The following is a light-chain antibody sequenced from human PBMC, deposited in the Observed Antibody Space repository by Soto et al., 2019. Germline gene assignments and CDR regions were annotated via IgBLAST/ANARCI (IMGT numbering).Light chain of an antibody. CDR2: YDS. V-gene: IGLV3-21*04. CDR3: PVWDSSSDLV. J-gene: IGLJ6*01. CDR1: NIGSKS. Sequence: SYELTQPPSVSVAPGKTARITCGGNNIGSKSVHWYQQKPGQAPVLVIYYDSDRPSGIPERFSGSNSGNTATLTISRVEAGDEADYYCPVWDSSSDLVFGSGTQLTVL.